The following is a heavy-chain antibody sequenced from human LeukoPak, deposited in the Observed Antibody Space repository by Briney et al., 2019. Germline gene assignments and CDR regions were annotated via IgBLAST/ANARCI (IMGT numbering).Heavy chain of an antibody. Sequence: SETLSLTCAVYGGSFSGYYWSWIRQPAGKGLEWIGRIYTSGSTNYNPSLKSRVTMSVDMSKNQFSLKLSSVTAADTAVYYCARVDPYYYGMDVWGQGTTVTVSS. CDR2: IYTSGST. D-gene: IGHD3/OR15-3a*01. J-gene: IGHJ6*02. CDR3: ARVDPYYYGMDV. V-gene: IGHV4-59*10. CDR1: GGSFSGYY.